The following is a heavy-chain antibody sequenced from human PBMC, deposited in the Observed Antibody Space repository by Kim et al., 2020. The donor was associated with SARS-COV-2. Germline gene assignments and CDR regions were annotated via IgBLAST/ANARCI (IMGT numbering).Heavy chain of an antibody. J-gene: IGHJ4*02. CDR1: GFTFSSYE. D-gene: IGHD5-18*01. Sequence: GGSLRLSCAASGFTFSSYEMNWVRQAPGKGLEWVSYISSSGSTIYYADSVKGRFTISRDNAKNSLYLQMNSLRAEDTAVYYCARDDGYSYGFDYWGQGTLVTVSS. CDR3: ARDDGYSYGFDY. CDR2: ISSSGSTI. V-gene: IGHV3-48*03.